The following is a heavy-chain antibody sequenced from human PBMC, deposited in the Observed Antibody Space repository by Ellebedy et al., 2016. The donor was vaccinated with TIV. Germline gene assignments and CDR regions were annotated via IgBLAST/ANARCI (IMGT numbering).Heavy chain of an antibody. CDR2: ISTYNGNT. D-gene: IGHD3-10*01. Sequence: ASVKVSCKASGYTFTSYGFSWVRQAPGQGLEWMGWISTYNGNTNYAQKFQGRVTMTTDTPTSTAYMVLRSLRSDDTAVYYCARGSPHLLAFGGQHDIWGQGTIVTVSS. V-gene: IGHV1-18*01. CDR3: ARGSPHLLAFGGQHDI. CDR1: GYTFTSYG. J-gene: IGHJ3*02.